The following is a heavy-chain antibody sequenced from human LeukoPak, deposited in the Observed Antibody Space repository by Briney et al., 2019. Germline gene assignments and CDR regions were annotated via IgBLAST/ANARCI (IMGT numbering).Heavy chain of an antibody. D-gene: IGHD3-10*01. CDR3: ARSYYYGSGAFDY. V-gene: IGHV3-74*01. CDR2: INSDGSST. J-gene: IGHJ4*02. Sequence: GGSLRLSCAASGFTFSSYWMHWVRQAPGKGLVWVSRINSDGSSTTYADSVKGRFTISRDNAKNTLYLQMNSLGAEDTAVYYCARSYYYGSGAFDYWGQGTLVTVSS. CDR1: GFTFSSYW.